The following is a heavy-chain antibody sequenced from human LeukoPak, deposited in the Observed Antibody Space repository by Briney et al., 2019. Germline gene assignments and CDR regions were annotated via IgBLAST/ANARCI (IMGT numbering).Heavy chain of an antibody. CDR2: IIPIFGTA. D-gene: IGHD3-3*01. V-gene: IGHV1-69*13. CDR1: GGTFSSYA. J-gene: IGHJ5*02. Sequence: SVKVSCKASGGTFSSYAISWVRQAPGQGLEWMGGIIPIFGTANYAQKFQGRVTITADESTSTAYMELSGLRSEDTAVCYCAGDFWSGYRNWFDPWGQGTLVTVSS. CDR3: AGDFWSGYRNWFDP.